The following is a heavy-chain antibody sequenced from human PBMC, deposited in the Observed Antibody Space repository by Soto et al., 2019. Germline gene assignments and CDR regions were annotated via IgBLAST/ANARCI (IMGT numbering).Heavy chain of an antibody. J-gene: IGHJ5*02. CDR2: IYYSGST. CDR3: ARRPLSSNWFDP. V-gene: IGHV4-59*01. Sequence: PSETLSLTCTVSGGSIRSYYWSWIRQPPGKGLEWIGYIYYSGSTNYNPSLKGRVTMSVDTSKNQFSLRLSSVTAADTAVYYCARRPLSSNWFDPWGQGTLVTVSS. CDR1: GGSIRSYY.